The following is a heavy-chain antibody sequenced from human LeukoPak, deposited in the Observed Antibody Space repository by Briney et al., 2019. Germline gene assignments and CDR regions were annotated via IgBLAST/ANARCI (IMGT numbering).Heavy chain of an antibody. CDR3: ARGVELYGSGSTRYYYYYGMDV. J-gene: IGHJ6*02. D-gene: IGHD3-10*01. Sequence: GGSLRLSCAASGFTFSNYGIHWVRQAPGKGLEWVAVISYDGSNKYYADSVKGRFTISRDNSKNTLYLQMNSLRAEDTAVYYCARGVELYGSGSTRYYYYYGMDVWGQGTTVTVSS. V-gene: IGHV3-30*03. CDR2: ISYDGSNK. CDR1: GFTFSNYG.